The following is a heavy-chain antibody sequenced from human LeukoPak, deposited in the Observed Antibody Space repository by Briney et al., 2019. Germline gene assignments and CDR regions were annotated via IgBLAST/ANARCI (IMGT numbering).Heavy chain of an antibody. D-gene: IGHD4-17*01. V-gene: IGHV3-21*01. CDR2: ISSSSSYI. CDR3: ARINYGDYVLVGEFDH. CDR1: GFTFSSYS. J-gene: IGHJ4*02. Sequence: GGSLRLSCAASGFTFSSYSMNWVRQAPGKGLEWVSSISSSSSYIYYADSVKGRFTISRDNAKNSLYLQMNSLRAEDTAVYYCARINYGDYVLVGEFDHWGQGTLVTVSS.